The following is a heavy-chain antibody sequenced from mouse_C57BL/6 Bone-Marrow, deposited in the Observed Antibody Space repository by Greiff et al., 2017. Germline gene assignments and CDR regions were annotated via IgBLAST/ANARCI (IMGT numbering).Heavy chain of an antibody. CDR1: GYTFTGYW. D-gene: IGHD1-1*01. CDR2: ILPGSGST. Sequence: VKLQQSGAELMKPGASVKLSCKATGYTFTGYWIEWVKQRPGHGLEWIGEILPGSGSTNYNEKFKGKATFTADTSSNTAYMQLSSLTTEDSAIYYCAREGITTVVAPFAYWGQGTLVTVSA. V-gene: IGHV1-9*01. CDR3: AREGITTVVAPFAY. J-gene: IGHJ3*01.